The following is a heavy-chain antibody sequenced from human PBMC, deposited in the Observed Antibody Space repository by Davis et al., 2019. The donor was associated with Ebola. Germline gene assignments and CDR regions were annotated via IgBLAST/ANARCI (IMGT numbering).Heavy chain of an antibody. D-gene: IGHD5-12*01. CDR1: GVTFGDYS. CDR3: AKGGPWIIPSDGMDV. CDR2: MSWDSGSI. J-gene: IGHJ6*02. V-gene: IGHV3-9*01. Sequence: GGSLRLSCAASGVTFGDYSMHWVRQAPGKGLECVSGMSWDSGSIDYADSVKGRFTISRDNAKSSLYLQMNSLRAEDTALYYFAKGGPWIIPSDGMDVWGQGTTVTVSS.